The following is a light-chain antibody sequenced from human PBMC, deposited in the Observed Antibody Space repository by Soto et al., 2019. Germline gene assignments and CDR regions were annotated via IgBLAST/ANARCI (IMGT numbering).Light chain of an antibody. CDR2: CAS. V-gene: IGKV1-39*01. Sequence: DIQMTQSPSSLSASVGDRVTITCRASQGVSAYLLWYQQRQGRAPRLLIYCASSLLSGVPSRFGGSGSGTNFTLTIRRLQPEDFAPYYCQQSYRTPHTFGQGTKLETK. CDR1: QGVSAY. J-gene: IGKJ2*01. CDR3: QQSYRTPHT.